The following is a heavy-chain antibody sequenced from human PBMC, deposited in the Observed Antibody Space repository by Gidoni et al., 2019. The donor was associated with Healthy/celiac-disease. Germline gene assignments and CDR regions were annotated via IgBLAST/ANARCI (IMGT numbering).Heavy chain of an antibody. D-gene: IGHD3-3*01. CDR2: IKSKTDGGTT. Sequence: EVQLVESGGGLVKPGGSLGLSCAASGFTFSNAWMSWVRQAPGKGLEWVGRIKSKTDGGTTDYAAPVKGRFTISRDDSKNTLYLQMNSLKTEDTAVYYCTTEDDFWSGYYGSPDYWGQGTLVTVSS. CDR3: TTEDDFWSGYYGSPDY. V-gene: IGHV3-15*01. J-gene: IGHJ4*02. CDR1: GFTFSNAW.